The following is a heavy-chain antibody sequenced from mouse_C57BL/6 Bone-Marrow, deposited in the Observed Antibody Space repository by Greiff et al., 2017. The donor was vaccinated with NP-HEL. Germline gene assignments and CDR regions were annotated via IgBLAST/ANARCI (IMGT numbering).Heavy chain of an antibody. D-gene: IGHD1-1*01. Sequence: EVKLMESGPGLVKPSQSLSLTCSVTGYSITSGYYWNWIRQFPGNKLEWMGYISYDGSNNYNPSLKNRISITRDTSKNQFFLKLKSVTTEDTATYYCARDYYGSPYYAMDYWGQGTSVTVSS. CDR2: ISYDGSN. CDR3: ARDYYGSPYYAMDY. J-gene: IGHJ4*01. V-gene: IGHV3-6*01. CDR1: GYSITSGYY.